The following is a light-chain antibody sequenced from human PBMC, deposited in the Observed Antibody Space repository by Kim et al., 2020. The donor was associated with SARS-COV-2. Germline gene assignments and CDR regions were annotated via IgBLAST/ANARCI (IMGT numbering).Light chain of an antibody. CDR1: SSGVGGYNY. CDR2: AFN. Sequence: QSALTQPSSASGSPGLSVTITCTGTSSGVGGYNYVSWYQQHAGKAPKLMIYAFNKWPSGVPDRFSGSKSGNMASLTVSGFQAEDEVDYYCSSYAGSNDWVFGEGTQMTVL. CDR3: SSYAGSNDWV. V-gene: IGLV2-8*01. J-gene: IGLJ3*02.